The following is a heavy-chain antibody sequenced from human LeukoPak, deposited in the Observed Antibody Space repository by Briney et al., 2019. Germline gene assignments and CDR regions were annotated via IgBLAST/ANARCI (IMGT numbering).Heavy chain of an antibody. CDR1: GFTFSSYA. D-gene: IGHD5-18*01. Sequence: PGGSLRLSCAASGFTFSSYAMSWVRQAPGKGLEWVSAISGSGGSTYYADSVKGRFTISRDNSKNTLYLQMSSLRAEDTAVYYCAKGGYSYGYAFDYRGQGTLVTVSS. CDR3: AKGGYSYGYAFDY. CDR2: ISGSGGST. V-gene: IGHV3-23*01. J-gene: IGHJ4*02.